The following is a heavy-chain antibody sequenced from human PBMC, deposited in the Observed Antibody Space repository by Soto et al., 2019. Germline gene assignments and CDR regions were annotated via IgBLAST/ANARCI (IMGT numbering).Heavy chain of an antibody. J-gene: IGHJ4*02. D-gene: IGHD6-13*01. CDR2: ISGSGGST. Sequence: EVQLLESGGGLVQPGGSLRLSCAASGFTFSNYAVTWVRQAPGKGLEWVSTISGSGGSTYYADSVKGRFTISRDNSKNTLCLQMNRPRAEDTAVYYWAKNKGSSLYERDHWGQGTLVTVSS. CDR1: GFTFSNYA. V-gene: IGHV3-23*01. CDR3: AKNKGSSLYERDH.